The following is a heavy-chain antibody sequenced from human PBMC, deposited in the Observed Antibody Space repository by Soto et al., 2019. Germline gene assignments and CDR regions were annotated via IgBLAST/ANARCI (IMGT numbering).Heavy chain of an antibody. CDR2: INHSGST. D-gene: IGHD2-15*01. Sequence: TCAVYGGSFSGYYWSWIRQPPGKGLEWIGEINHSGSTNYSPSLKSRVTISVDTSKNQFSLKLSSVTAADTAVYYCARAGRDIVVVVAASYFDYWGQGTLVTVSS. J-gene: IGHJ4*02. CDR1: GGSFSGYY. V-gene: IGHV4-34*01. CDR3: ARAGRDIVVVVAASYFDY.